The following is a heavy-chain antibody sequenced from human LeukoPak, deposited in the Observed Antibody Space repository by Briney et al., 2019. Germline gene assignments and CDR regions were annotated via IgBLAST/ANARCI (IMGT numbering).Heavy chain of an antibody. Sequence: GASVKVSCKASGYTFTNFYMHWVRQAPGQGLEWMGIINPNGGSTDYAQQFQGRVTVTTDKSTSTVYMELSRLRSDDTAVYYCARSTRPTVWFGELSSHFDYWGQGTLVTVSS. CDR3: ARSTRPTVWFGELSSHFDY. V-gene: IGHV1-46*01. CDR1: GYTFTNFY. J-gene: IGHJ4*02. CDR2: INPNGGST. D-gene: IGHD3-10*01.